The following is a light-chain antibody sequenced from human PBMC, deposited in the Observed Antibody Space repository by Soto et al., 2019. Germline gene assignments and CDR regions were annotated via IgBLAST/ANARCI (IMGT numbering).Light chain of an antibody. Sequence: DIQMTQSPSTLSASVGDRVTITCRASQSISDRLAWYQQKTGRAPDVLIYKASTLESGVPSWFSGNGSGTEFTLTISSPQPDAFATYYCQEYTPSFTWTFGQGTKVEI. J-gene: IGKJ1*01. CDR3: QEYTPSFTWT. V-gene: IGKV1-5*03. CDR2: KAS. CDR1: QSISDR.